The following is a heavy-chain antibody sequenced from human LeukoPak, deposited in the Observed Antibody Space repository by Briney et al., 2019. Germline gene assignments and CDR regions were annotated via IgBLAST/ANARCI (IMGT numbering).Heavy chain of an antibody. CDR3: ARKPSFSSGWYWFDP. J-gene: IGHJ5*02. V-gene: IGHV4-59*08. CDR1: GGSISSYY. CDR2: IYYSGIT. Sequence: SETLSLTCTVSGGSISSYYWSWIRQPPGKGLEWIGYIYYSGITNYNPSLKSRVTISVDTSKNQFSLKLSSVTAADTAVYYCARKPSFSSGWYWFDPWGQGTLVTVSS. D-gene: IGHD6-19*01.